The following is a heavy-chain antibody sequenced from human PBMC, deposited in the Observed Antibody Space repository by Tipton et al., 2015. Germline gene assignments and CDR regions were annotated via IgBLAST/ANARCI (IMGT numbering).Heavy chain of an antibody. CDR2: TYHSGDS. D-gene: IGHD5-12*01. J-gene: IGHJ4*02. V-gene: IGHV4-38-2*01. CDR3: ARQNIVGNTGRHFDH. CDR1: GYSISSGYY. Sequence: LRLSCAISGYSISSGYYWGWIRQPPGKGLEWIGSTYHSGDSYYNPSLKSRVTISVDTSKTQFSLKLSSVTAADTSVYYCARQNIVGNTGRHFDHWGQRTLVTVSS.